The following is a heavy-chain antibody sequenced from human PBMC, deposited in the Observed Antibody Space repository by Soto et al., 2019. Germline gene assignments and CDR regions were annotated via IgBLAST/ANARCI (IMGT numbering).Heavy chain of an antibody. Sequence: QVQLVQSGAEVKKPGASVKVSCKASGYTFTGYDVNWVRQATGQGLEWVGWMNPNTGVAGFAQKFQGRVTLTGNTSITTAYMELSSLRSEDMAVYYCVRGLRRGYSVYWGQGTLVTVSS. CDR1: GYTFTGYD. CDR2: MNPNTGVA. J-gene: IGHJ4*02. V-gene: IGHV1-8*01. D-gene: IGHD2-2*03. CDR3: VRGLRRGYSVY.